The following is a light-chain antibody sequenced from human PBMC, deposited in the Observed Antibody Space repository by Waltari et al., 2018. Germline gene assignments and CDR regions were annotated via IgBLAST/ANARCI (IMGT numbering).Light chain of an antibody. CDR3: SSRELSGHVV. CDR2: GKN. Sequence: SSDLTQDPAVSVALGQTVRITCQGDILRTYYGNWCRQKPGQPPELVIYGKNNRPSGSPDRCSASSSGNTASLIITGAQAEDEADYYCSSRELSGHVVFGGGTRLTVL. V-gene: IGLV3-19*01. CDR1: ILRTYY. J-gene: IGLJ2*01.